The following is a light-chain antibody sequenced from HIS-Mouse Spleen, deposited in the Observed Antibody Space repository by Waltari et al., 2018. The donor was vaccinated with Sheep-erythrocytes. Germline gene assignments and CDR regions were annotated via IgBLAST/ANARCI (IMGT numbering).Light chain of an antibody. CDR1: SLRSSY. CDR3: NSRDSSGNHLGVV. CDR2: GKN. J-gene: IGLJ2*01. V-gene: IGLV3-19*01. Sequence: SSELTQDPAVSVAVGQPVRITCQGDSLRSSYASWFQQKPGQSPVLVIYGKNNRPSGIPDRFSGSSSGNTASLTITGAQAEDEADFYCNSRDSSGNHLGVVFGGGTKLTVL.